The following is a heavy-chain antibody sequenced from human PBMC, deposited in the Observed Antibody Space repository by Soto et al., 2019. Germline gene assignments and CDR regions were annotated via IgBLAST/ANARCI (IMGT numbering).Heavy chain of an antibody. CDR2: SRDKAQGYSI. D-gene: IGHD3-22*01. CDR1: GFTLSEHY. Sequence: EVQLVESGGGLVQPGGSLRLSCAGSGFTLSEHYIDWVRQAPGKGLEWVGRSRDKAQGYSITYAASVKGRFTTSRDESKNSLYLQMNSLKTEDTAVYYCVRATYCSDSSGYTRCLDYWGQGTLVTVSS. J-gene: IGHJ4*02. CDR3: VRATYCSDSSGYTRCLDY. V-gene: IGHV3-72*01.